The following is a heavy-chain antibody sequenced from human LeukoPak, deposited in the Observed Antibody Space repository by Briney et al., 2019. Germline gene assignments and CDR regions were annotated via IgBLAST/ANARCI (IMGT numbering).Heavy chain of an antibody. Sequence: GGSLRLFCAASGFTVGSNTMSWVRQAPGKGPEWVSIIYSRGSTSYADSVKGRFTISRDNSKNTPYLQMNSLRTEDTAVYYCARGGSYFDISGYYFYWGQGTLVTVSS. V-gene: IGHV3-66*01. CDR1: GFTVGSNT. CDR2: IYSRGST. D-gene: IGHD3-22*01. J-gene: IGHJ4*02. CDR3: ARGGSYFDISGYYFY.